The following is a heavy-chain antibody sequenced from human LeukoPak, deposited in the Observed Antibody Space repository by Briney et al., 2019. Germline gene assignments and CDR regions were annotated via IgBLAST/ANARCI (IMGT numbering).Heavy chain of an antibody. CDR1: GGSLSGHY. D-gene: IGHD3-3*01. Sequence: SETLSLTCAVYGGSLSGHYWSWVRQPPGKGLEWIGEINHSGSTNYNPSLKSRVTISVDTSKNQFSLKLSSVTAADTAVYYCARVLERFLEWYTTTYNWLDPWGQGTLVTVSS. J-gene: IGHJ5*02. V-gene: IGHV4-34*01. CDR3: ARVLERFLEWYTTTYNWLDP. CDR2: INHSGST.